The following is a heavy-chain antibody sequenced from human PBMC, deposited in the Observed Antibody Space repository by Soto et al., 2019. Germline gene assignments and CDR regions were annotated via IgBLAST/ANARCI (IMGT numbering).Heavy chain of an antibody. D-gene: IGHD6-13*01. CDR2: IIPIFGTA. Sequence: ASVKVSCKASGGTFSSYAISWVRQAPGQGLEWMGGIIPIFGTANYAQKFQGRVTITADESTSTAYMELSSLRSEDTAVYYCAREGYSSSYWYFDLWGRGTLVTVSS. CDR3: AREGYSSSYWYFDL. V-gene: IGHV1-69*13. CDR1: GGTFSSYA. J-gene: IGHJ2*01.